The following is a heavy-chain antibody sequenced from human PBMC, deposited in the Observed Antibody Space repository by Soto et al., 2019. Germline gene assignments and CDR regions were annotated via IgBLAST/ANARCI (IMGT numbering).Heavy chain of an antibody. V-gene: IGHV4-59*08. CDR1: GGSISSYY. Sequence: PSETLSLTCTVSGGSISSYYWSWTRQPPGKGLEWIGYIYYSGSTNYNPSLKSRVTISVDTSKNQFSLKLSSVTAADTAVYYCARLGCSSTSCAWFDPWGQGTLVTVPQ. D-gene: IGHD2-2*01. J-gene: IGHJ5*02. CDR2: IYYSGST. CDR3: ARLGCSSTSCAWFDP.